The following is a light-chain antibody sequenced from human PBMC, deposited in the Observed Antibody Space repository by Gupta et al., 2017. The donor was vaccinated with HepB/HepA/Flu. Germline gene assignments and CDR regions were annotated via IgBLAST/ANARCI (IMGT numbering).Light chain of an antibody. V-gene: IGKV3-20*01. CDR1: QSVSSSY. Sequence: EIVLTQSPGTLSLSPGERATLSCRASQSVSSSYLAWYQQKPGQAPRRLIYGASSRATGIPDRFSGNGSGTDFTLPISRQEPEEFAVYNCQQEGNSPRTFGQGTKVEIK. J-gene: IGKJ1*01. CDR2: GAS. CDR3: QQEGNSPRT.